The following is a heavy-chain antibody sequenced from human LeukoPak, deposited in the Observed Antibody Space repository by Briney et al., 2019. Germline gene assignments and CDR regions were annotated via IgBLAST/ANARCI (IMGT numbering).Heavy chain of an antibody. Sequence: GGSLRLSCAASGFTFSSYAMSWVRQAPGKGLEWVSTISGSGDNTYYADSVKGRFTISRDNSKSTLYLQMNSLRAEDTAVYYCARVTYGSGTYGAFDYWGQGTLVTVSS. CDR2: ISGSGDNT. D-gene: IGHD3-10*01. J-gene: IGHJ4*02. CDR1: GFTFSSYA. CDR3: ARVTYGSGTYGAFDY. V-gene: IGHV3-23*01.